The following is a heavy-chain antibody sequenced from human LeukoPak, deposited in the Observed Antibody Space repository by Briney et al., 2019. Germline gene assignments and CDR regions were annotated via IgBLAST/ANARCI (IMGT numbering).Heavy chain of an antibody. Sequence: ASETLSLTCTVSGGSISSYYWSWLRQPPGKGLEWIGYIYYSGSTNYNPSLKSRVTISVDTSKNQFSLKLSSVTAADTAVYYCARANYYDSSGFLNWGQGTLVTVSS. V-gene: IGHV4-59*01. D-gene: IGHD3-22*01. CDR1: GGSISSYY. J-gene: IGHJ4*02. CDR2: IYYSGST. CDR3: ARANYYDSSGFLN.